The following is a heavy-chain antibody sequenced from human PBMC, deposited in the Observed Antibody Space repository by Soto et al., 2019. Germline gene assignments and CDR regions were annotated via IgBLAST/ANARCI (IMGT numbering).Heavy chain of an antibody. D-gene: IGHD5-12*01. Sequence: QVQLVESGGRLVKPGGSLRLSCAASGFTFSDYYMIWIRQAPGKGLEWVSYISGSSSYTKYADSVQGCFTISRDNAKNALYLQMNCLRAEDTAVYYCARDSNRDGFNHHVYCGQGTLVTVSS. J-gene: IGHJ4*02. CDR2: ISGSSSYT. CDR1: GFTFSDYY. V-gene: IGHV3-11*06. CDR3: ARDSNRDGFNHHVY.